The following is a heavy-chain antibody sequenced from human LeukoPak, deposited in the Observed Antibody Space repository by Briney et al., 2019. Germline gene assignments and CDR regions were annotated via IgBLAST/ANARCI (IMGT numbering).Heavy chain of an antibody. CDR3: ARTQYYDFWSGYSFDY. CDR2: IYYSGST. D-gene: IGHD3-3*01. Sequence: PSETLCLTCTVSGGSISSYYWSWIRQPPGKGLEWIGYIYYSGSTNYNPSLKSRVTISVDTSKNQFSLKLSSVTAADTAVYYCARTQYYDFWSGYSFDYWGQGTLVTVSS. V-gene: IGHV4-59*01. J-gene: IGHJ4*02. CDR1: GGSISSYY.